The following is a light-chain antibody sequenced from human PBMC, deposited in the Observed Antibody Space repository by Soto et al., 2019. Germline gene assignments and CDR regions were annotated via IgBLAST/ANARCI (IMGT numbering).Light chain of an antibody. CDR3: NSYGGSDNYV. Sequence: QSVLTQPPSASGSPGQSVTISCTGTTSDVGGYNYVSWYQQYPGKAPKLIMYDVSKRPSGVPDRFTGSKSGNTASLTVSGLQAEDEADYYCNSYGGSDNYVFGTGTKGTVL. J-gene: IGLJ1*01. CDR2: DVS. V-gene: IGLV2-8*01. CDR1: TSDVGGYNY.